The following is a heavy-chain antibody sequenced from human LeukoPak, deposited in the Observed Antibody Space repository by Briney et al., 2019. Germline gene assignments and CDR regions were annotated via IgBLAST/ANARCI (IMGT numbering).Heavy chain of an antibody. CDR2: ISAYNGNT. CDR3: ARNPGCGGDCYSGYYYGMDV. Sequence: ASVNVSCKASGYTFTSYGISWVRQAPGQGLEWMGWISAYNGNTNYAQKLQGRGTMTTDTSTSTAYMELRSLRSDDTAVYYCARNPGCGGDCYSGYYYGMDVWGQGTTVTVSS. D-gene: IGHD2-21*02. J-gene: IGHJ6*02. CDR1: GYTFTSYG. V-gene: IGHV1-18*01.